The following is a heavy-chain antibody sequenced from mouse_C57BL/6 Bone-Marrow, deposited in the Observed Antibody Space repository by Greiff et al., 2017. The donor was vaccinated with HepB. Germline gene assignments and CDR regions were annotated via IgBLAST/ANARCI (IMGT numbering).Heavy chain of an antibody. CDR1: GYTFTSYW. V-gene: IGHV1-69*01. CDR3: AREVGFYCNYAFYY. D-gene: IGHD2-1*01. Sequence: QVQLQQPGAELVMPGASVKLSCKASGYTFTSYWMHWVKQRPGQGLEWIGEIDPSDSSTNYNQKFKGKSTLTVDKSSSTAYIQLSSLTSEDSAVYYFAREVGFYCNYAFYYWGQGTALTVSS. CDR2: IDPSDSST. J-gene: IGHJ2*01.